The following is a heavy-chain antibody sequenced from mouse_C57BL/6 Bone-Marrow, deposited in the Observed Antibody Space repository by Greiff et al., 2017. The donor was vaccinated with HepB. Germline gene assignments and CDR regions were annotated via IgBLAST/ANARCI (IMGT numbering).Heavy chain of an antibody. CDR1: GYTFTSYW. Sequence: QVQLQQSGAELVKPGASVKVSCKASGYTFTSYWMHWVKQRPGQGLDWIGRIHPSDSDTNYNKKFKGKATLTVDKSSSTAYMQLNSLTSEDSAVYYCAMFTTVVAGDWYFDVWGTGTTVTVSS. D-gene: IGHD1-1*01. J-gene: IGHJ1*03. CDR3: AMFTTVVAGDWYFDV. V-gene: IGHV1-74*01. CDR2: IHPSDSDT.